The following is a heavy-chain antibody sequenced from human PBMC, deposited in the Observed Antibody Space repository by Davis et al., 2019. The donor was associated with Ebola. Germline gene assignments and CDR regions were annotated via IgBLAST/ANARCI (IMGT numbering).Heavy chain of an antibody. D-gene: IGHD3-22*01. J-gene: IGHJ4*02. CDR1: GGSISSSSYY. CDR3: ARGSYDSSGPPRRY. Sequence: GSLRLSCTVSGGSISSSSYYWGWIRQPPGKGLEWIGSIYYSGSTYYNPSLKSRVTISVDTSKNQFSLKLSSVTAADTAVYYCARGSYDSSGPPRRYWGQGTLVTVSS. V-gene: IGHV4-39*07. CDR2: IYYSGST.